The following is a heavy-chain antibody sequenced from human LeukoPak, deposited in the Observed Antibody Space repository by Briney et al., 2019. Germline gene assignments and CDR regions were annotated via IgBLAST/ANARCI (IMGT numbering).Heavy chain of an antibody. CDR3: AKARRDNGFDY. J-gene: IGHJ4*02. Sequence: GGSLRLSCAASGFTFDDYAMHWVRQAPGKGLEWVSGVSWNSGNTGYADSVKGRFTISRDNAKKSLYLQMNSLRTEDTALYYCAKARRDNGFDYWGQGTLVTVSS. D-gene: IGHD1-1*01. CDR1: GFTFDDYA. V-gene: IGHV3-9*01. CDR2: VSWNSGNT.